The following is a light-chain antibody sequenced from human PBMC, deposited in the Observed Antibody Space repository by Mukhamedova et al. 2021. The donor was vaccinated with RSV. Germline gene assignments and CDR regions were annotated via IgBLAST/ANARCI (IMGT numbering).Light chain of an antibody. J-gene: IGKJ5*01. CDR3: QQRSNWPPIT. CDR1: QSVSSY. Sequence: LSSRASQSVSSYLAWYQQKPGQAPRLLIYDASNRATGIPARFSGSGSGTDFTLTISSLEPEDFAVYYCQQRSNWPPITFGQGTRL. CDR2: DAS. V-gene: IGKV3-11*01.